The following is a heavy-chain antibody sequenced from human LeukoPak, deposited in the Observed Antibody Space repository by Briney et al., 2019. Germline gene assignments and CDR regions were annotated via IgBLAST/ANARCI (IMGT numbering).Heavy chain of an antibody. Sequence: PSETLSLTCTISGGPNSTSYWSWIRQPPGKGLEWIGYFFYGGSTKYNPSLKSRVTISADTSNNQFSLELSSVTAADTAVYYCASGYYYYMDVWGTGTTVIVSS. CDR2: FFYGGST. J-gene: IGHJ6*03. CDR3: ASGYYYYMDV. V-gene: IGHV4-59*08. CDR1: GGPNSTSY.